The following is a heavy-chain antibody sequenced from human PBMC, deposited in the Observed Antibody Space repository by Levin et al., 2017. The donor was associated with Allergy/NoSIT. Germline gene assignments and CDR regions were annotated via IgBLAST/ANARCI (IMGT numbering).Heavy chain of an antibody. D-gene: IGHD3-10*01. Sequence: GGSLRLSCKGSGYSFTSYWIGWVRQMPGKGLEWMGIIYPGDSDTRYSPSFQGQVTISADKSISTAYLQWSSLKASDTAMYYCARQSMVRGVSDWFDPWGQGTLVTVSS. CDR2: IYPGDSDT. CDR3: ARQSMVRGVSDWFDP. V-gene: IGHV5-51*01. J-gene: IGHJ5*02. CDR1: GYSFTSYW.